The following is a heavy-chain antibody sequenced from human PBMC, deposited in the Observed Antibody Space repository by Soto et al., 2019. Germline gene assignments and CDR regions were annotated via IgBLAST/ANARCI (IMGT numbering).Heavy chain of an antibody. V-gene: IGHV4-39*01. Sequence: PSETLSLTCSVSGASVSSSHYWGWIRQPPGEGLEWIGSVSYSGGPYYSPSFKSRITIFVDTSNNQFSLRVRSVTATDTAVYFCARHYNTGAFFDYWGQGKLVTVSS. D-gene: IGHD1-20*01. CDR1: GASVSSSHY. CDR3: ARHYNTGAFFDY. CDR2: VSYSGGP. J-gene: IGHJ4*02.